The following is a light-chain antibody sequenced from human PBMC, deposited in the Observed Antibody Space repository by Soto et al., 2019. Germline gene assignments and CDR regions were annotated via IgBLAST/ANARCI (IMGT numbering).Light chain of an antibody. J-gene: IGLJ1*01. CDR3: CSYTTSNTRQIV. V-gene: IGLV2-14*03. CDR1: SSDVGGYNY. Sequence: QSALTQPASVSGSPGQSITISCPGTSSDVGGYNYVSWYQHHPGKAPKLMIYDVSNRPSGVSNRFSGSKSGNTASLTISGLPPEDEADYYCCSYTTSNTRQIVFGTGTKLTVL. CDR2: DVS.